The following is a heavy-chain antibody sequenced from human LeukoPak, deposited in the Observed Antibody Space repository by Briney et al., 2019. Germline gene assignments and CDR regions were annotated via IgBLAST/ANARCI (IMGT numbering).Heavy chain of an antibody. D-gene: IGHD3-3*01. J-gene: IGHJ6*04. CDR2: INHSGST. V-gene: IGHV4-34*01. CDR3: ASPANYDFWSGYWDV. Sequence: SETLSLTCAVYGGSFSDHYWTWIRQPPGKGLEWIGEINHSGSTNYNPSLKSRVTMSVDTSKNQFSLKLSSVTAADTAVYYCASPANYDFWSGYWDVWGKGTTVTVSS. CDR1: GGSFSDHY.